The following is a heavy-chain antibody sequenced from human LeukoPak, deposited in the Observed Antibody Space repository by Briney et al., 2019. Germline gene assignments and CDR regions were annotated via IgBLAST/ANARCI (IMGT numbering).Heavy chain of an antibody. V-gene: IGHV3-48*02. Sequence: GGSLRLSCTASGFTFGTYAMNWVRQAPGKGLEWASYISSSSSTIYYADSVKGRFTISRDNAKNSLYLQMNSLRDEDTAVYYCARDRPGYSSSWYSDYWGQGTLVTVSS. CDR2: ISSSSSTI. CDR1: GFTFGTYA. D-gene: IGHD6-13*01. CDR3: ARDRPGYSSSWYSDY. J-gene: IGHJ4*02.